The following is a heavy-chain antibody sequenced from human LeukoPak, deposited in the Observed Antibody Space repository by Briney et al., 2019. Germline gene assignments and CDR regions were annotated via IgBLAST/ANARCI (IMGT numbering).Heavy chain of an antibody. D-gene: IGHD6-13*01. CDR2: ISGSGGST. CDR1: GFTFSSYG. CDR3: AKDSSSWYDPTSIDY. Sequence: QAGGSLRLSCAASGFTFSSYGMSWVRQAPGKGLEWVSAISGSGGSTYYADSVKVRFTISRDNSKNTLYLQMNSLRAEDTAVYYCAKDSSSWYDPTSIDYWGQGTLVTVSS. J-gene: IGHJ4*02. V-gene: IGHV3-23*01.